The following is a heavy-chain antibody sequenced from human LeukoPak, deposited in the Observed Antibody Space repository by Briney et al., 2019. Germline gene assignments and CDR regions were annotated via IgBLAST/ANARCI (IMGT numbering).Heavy chain of an antibody. Sequence: GSLRLSCAASGFTFSNYMMHWARQAPGKGLVWVSRIKSDGITITYADSVKGRFTISRDNAKNTLYLQMNSLRAEDTAVYYCLRDLNWSLDQWGQGTLVTVSS. D-gene: IGHD1-20*01. J-gene: IGHJ4*02. CDR1: GFTFSNYM. CDR2: IKSDGITI. CDR3: LRDLNWSLDQ. V-gene: IGHV3-74*01.